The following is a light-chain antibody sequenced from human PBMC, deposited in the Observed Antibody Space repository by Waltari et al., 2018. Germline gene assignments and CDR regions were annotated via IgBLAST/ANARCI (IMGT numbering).Light chain of an antibody. Sequence: DIVMTQSPLSLPVTPGEPASISCRSSQSLLHRNGNNYLDWYLQKPGQSPQLLIYLGSNRASGVPERFSGSGSGTDFTLKISRVEAEDVGVYYCMQSLQTLWTFGPGTKVEVK. CDR3: MQSLQTLWT. CDR2: LGS. V-gene: IGKV2-28*01. J-gene: IGKJ1*01. CDR1: QSLLHRNGNNY.